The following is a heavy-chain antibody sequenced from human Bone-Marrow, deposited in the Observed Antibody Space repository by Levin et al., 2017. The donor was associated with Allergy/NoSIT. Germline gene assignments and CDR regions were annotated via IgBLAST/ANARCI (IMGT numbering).Heavy chain of an antibody. CDR3: ARGTFGGYINY. CDR1: GGSFSDYY. V-gene: IGHV4-34*01. D-gene: IGHD2-15*01. Sequence: SETLSLTCAVYGGSFSDYYWTWIRQPPGKGLEWLGEVNYSGTTNYSPSLRSRLTISRDTSKNQFSLKLTSVTTADTALYFCARGTFGGYINYWGQGALVSVSS. CDR2: VNYSGTT. J-gene: IGHJ4*02.